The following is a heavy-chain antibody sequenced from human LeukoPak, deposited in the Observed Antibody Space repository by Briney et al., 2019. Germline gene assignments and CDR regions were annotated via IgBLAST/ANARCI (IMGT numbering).Heavy chain of an antibody. CDR1: GFTFSSYT. J-gene: IGHJ5*02. D-gene: IGHD3-16*01. V-gene: IGHV3-30-3*01. CDR2: ISYDGSNK. CDR3: ARGGQDYDLNWFPP. Sequence: PGRSLRLSCAASGFTFSSYTIHWVRQAPGKGLEWVTIISYDGSNKYYADSVRGRFTISRDNSKNTLYLQMNSLRAEDTAVYYCARGGQDYDLNWFPPWGQGTLVTVSS.